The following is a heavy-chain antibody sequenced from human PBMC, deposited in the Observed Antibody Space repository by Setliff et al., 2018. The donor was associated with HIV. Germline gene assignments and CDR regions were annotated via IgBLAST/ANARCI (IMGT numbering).Heavy chain of an antibody. V-gene: IGHV3-48*01. Sequence: GGSLRLSCAASGFTFSKNSMNWVRQAPGKGLEWISYISSSSSTLYYADSVKGRFTISRDNAKNTLYLQMSSLRAEDTAVYYCAKSPSSPAPLSYFDYWGQGTLVTVSS. J-gene: IGHJ4*02. CDR3: AKSPSSPAPLSYFDY. CDR2: ISSSSSTL. CDR1: GFTFSKNS. D-gene: IGHD6-13*01.